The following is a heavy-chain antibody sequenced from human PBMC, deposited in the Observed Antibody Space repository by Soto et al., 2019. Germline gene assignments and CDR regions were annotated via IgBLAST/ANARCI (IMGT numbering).Heavy chain of an antibody. CDR1: GFTFSAYG. V-gene: IGHV3-30*18. CDR2: ISYDGSKK. J-gene: IGHJ4*02. CDR3: GKDKWGSVGTRAMTGIDS. Sequence: QVQLVESGGGVVQPGRSLRLSCGASGFTFSAYGMHWVRQAPGKGLEWVAFISYDGSKKYYPDSVKGRFTISRDNSTNTLYLQMNSLRPEDTAVYYCGKDKWGSVGTRAMTGIDSWGQGSLVTVSS. D-gene: IGHD1-26*01.